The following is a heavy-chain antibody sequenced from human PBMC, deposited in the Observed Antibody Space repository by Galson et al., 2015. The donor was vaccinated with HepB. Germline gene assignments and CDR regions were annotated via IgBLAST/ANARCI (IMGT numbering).Heavy chain of an antibody. Sequence: SLRLSCAASGFTFSSYAMSWVRQAPGKGLEWVSGISGSGGSTYYADSVKGQFTISRDNSKNTLSLQMNSLRAEDTAVYYCAKLGVVTSSPFDYWGQGTLVTVSS. CDR1: GFTFSSYA. CDR2: ISGSGGST. J-gene: IGHJ4*02. CDR3: AKLGVVTSSPFDY. D-gene: IGHD3-3*01. V-gene: IGHV3-23*01.